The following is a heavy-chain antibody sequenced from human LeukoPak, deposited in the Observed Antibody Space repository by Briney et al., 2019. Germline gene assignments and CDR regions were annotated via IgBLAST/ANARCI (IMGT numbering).Heavy chain of an antibody. V-gene: IGHV3-23*01. J-gene: IGHJ6*02. Sequence: HPGGSLRLSCAASGFTFSSFVMSWVRQAPGKGLEWVSGISNSGGSTYYADSVKGRFTISRDNSKNRLYLQMNSLRADDTAVYYCARAISPRLDYYYGMDVWGQGTTVTVSS. CDR3: ARAISPRLDYYYGMDV. CDR1: GFTFSSFV. D-gene: IGHD3-3*01. CDR2: ISNSGGST.